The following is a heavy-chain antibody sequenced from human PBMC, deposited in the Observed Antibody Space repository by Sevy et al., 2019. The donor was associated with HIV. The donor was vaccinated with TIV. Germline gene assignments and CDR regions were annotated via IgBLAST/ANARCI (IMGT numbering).Heavy chain of an antibody. J-gene: IGHJ4*02. Sequence: SESLSLTCTVSGGSISSSSYYWGWIRQPPGKGLEWIGSIYYSGSTYYNPSLKSRVTISVDTSKNQFSLKLSSVTAADTAVYYCARHAPYSSSSEGGDYFDYWGQGTLVTVSS. D-gene: IGHD6-6*01. CDR2: IYYSGST. CDR1: GGSISSSSYY. V-gene: IGHV4-39*01. CDR3: ARHAPYSSSSEGGDYFDY.